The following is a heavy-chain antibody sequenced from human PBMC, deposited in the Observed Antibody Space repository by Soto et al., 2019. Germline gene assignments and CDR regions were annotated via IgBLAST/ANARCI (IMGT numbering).Heavy chain of an antibody. D-gene: IGHD6-13*01. CDR2: IYYSGST. CDR3: ARDRAEYSSSRYDYGMDV. V-gene: IGHV4-59*01. CDR1: GGSIISYY. J-gene: IGHJ6*02. Sequence: PSETLSLTCTVSGGSIISYYWSWSRQPPGKGLEWIGYIYYSGSTNYNPSLKSRVTISVDTSKNQFSLKLSSVTAADTAVYYCARDRAEYSSSRYDYGMDVWGQGTTVTVSS.